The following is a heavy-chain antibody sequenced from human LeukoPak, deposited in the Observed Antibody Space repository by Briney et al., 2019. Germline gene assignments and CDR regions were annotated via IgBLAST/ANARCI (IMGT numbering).Heavy chain of an antibody. D-gene: IGHD4-17*01. V-gene: IGHV3-21*04. CDR3: ARRLWGITVTTSLFAFDI. CDR1: GFTFSSYS. CDR2: ISSSSSYI. Sequence: GGSLRLSCAASGFTFSSYSMNWVRQAPGKGLEWVSSISSSSSYIYYADSVKGRFTISRDNAKNSLYLQMNSLRAEDTAVYYCARRLWGITVTTSLFAFDIWGQGTLVTVSS. J-gene: IGHJ3*02.